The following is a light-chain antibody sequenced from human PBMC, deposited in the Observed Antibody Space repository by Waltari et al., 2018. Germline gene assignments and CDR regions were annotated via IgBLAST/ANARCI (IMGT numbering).Light chain of an antibody. CDR1: TLPQHY. CDR3: QSADNSGTRVV. CDR2: KDT. Sequence: SYELTQPPSVSVSPGQTARITCSGETLPQHYAYWFQQKAGQAPVLLIYKDTKRPSGMSERFSGSSSGTTVTLTISGVQAEDEGDYYCQSADNSGTRVVFGGGTKLTVL. J-gene: IGLJ2*01. V-gene: IGLV3-25*03.